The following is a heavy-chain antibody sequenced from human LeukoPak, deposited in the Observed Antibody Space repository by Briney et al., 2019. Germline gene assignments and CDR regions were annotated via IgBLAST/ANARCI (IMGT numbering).Heavy chain of an antibody. J-gene: IGHJ4*02. CDR3: ATGRSKTVDY. D-gene: IGHD1-26*01. CDR2: IYDGGNT. CDR1: GSSINSGGNY. V-gene: IGHV4-31*03. Sequence: SETLSLTCSVSGSSINSGGNYRHWISQLPGKGLEWIGYIYDGGNTDYNPSLTGRVTMSVDASKNQFSLNMTSVTAADTALYYCATGRSKTVDYWGQGTLVTVSS.